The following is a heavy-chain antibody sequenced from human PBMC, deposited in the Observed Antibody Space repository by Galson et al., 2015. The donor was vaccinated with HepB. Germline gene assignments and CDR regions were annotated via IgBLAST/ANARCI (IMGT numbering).Heavy chain of an antibody. CDR2: IYYSGST. Sequence: LSLTCTVSGGSISSSSYYWGWIRQPPGKGLEWIGSIYYSGSTYYNPSLKSRVTISVDTSKNQFSLKLSSVTAADTAVYYCAGEPCGGDCYGHDAFDIWGQGTMVTVSS. CDR1: GGSISSSSYY. J-gene: IGHJ3*02. V-gene: IGHV4-39*02. D-gene: IGHD2-21*02. CDR3: AGEPCGGDCYGHDAFDI.